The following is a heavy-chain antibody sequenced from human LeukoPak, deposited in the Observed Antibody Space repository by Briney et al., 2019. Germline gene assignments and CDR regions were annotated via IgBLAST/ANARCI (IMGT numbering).Heavy chain of an antibody. J-gene: IGHJ5*02. CDR1: GVSVSCYY. CDR2: INHSGST. V-gene: IGHV4-34*01. CDR3: ARHRGAVATTWFDP. Sequence: SETLSLTCAGYGVSVSCYYWSWIPQPPGNGREWIGEINHSGSTKYNPSLKSRVTISVDTSKNQFSLKLSSVTAADTAVYYCARHRGAVATTWFDPWGQGTLVTVSS. D-gene: IGHD5-12*01.